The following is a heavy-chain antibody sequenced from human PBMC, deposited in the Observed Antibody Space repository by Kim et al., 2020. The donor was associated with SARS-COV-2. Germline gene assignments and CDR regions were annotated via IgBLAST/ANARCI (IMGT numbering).Heavy chain of an antibody. CDR2: IWYDGSNK. D-gene: IGHD6-19*01. CDR3: ARDSGWYYFDY. J-gene: IGHJ4*02. Sequence: GGSLRLSCAASGFTFSSYGMHWVRQAPGKGLEWVAVIWYDGSNKYYADSVKGRFTISRDNSKNTLYLQMNSLRAEDTAVYYCARDSGWYYFDYWGQGTLVTVSS. CDR1: GFTFSSYG. V-gene: IGHV3-33*01.